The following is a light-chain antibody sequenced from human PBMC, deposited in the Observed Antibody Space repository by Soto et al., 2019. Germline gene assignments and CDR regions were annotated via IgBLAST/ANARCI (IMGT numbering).Light chain of an antibody. CDR3: NSYTSSSTVV. CDR2: DVS. Sequence: QSALTQPASVSGSPGQSITISCTGTSIDVGGYNYVSWYQHHPGKAPKLMIYDVSNRPSGVSDRFSGSKSGNTASLTISGLQAEDEADYYCNSYTSSSTVVFVGGTKLTVL. J-gene: IGLJ2*01. CDR1: SIDVGGYNY. V-gene: IGLV2-14*03.